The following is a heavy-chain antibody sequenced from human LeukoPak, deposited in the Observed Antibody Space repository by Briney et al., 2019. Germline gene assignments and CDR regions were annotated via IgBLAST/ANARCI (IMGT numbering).Heavy chain of an antibody. V-gene: IGHV3-7*01. Sequence: SGGSLRLSCAASGFTFTNYWMNWVRQAPGKGLEWVASIKQDGSEKYYVDSVKGRLTISRDNAKNSLYLQMNSLRTEDTAVYYCARDGAAPGLYFDSWGQGTLVTVSS. CDR3: ARDGAAPGLYFDS. CDR2: IKQDGSEK. CDR1: GFTFTNYW. J-gene: IGHJ4*02. D-gene: IGHD6-13*01.